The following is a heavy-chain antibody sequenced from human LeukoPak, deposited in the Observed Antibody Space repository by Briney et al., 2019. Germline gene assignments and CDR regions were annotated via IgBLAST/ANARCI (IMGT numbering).Heavy chain of an antibody. D-gene: IGHD3-10*01. Sequence: QPGRSLRLSCAASGFTFDDYAMHWVRQAPGKGLEWVSGISWNSGSIGYADSVKGRFTISRDNAKNSLYLQMNSLRAEDTALYYCAKDYHYGSGSYFTDWGQGTLVTVSS. CDR1: GFTFDDYA. V-gene: IGHV3-9*01. J-gene: IGHJ4*02. CDR3: AKDYHYGSGSYFTD. CDR2: ISWNSGSI.